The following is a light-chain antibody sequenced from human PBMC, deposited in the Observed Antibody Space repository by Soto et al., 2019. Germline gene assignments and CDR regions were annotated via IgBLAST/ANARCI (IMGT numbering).Light chain of an antibody. CDR3: QQYNKWPRT. V-gene: IGKV3-15*01. CDR2: GTS. J-gene: IGKJ2*01. CDR1: QNISRS. Sequence: EIGMTHSLVTLSVSPCERATLSSRASQNISRSLAWYQQKPGKGPSLLIYGTSTRAGGVPARFSGSGSGTEFTLTISSLQSEDFAVYNCQQYNKWPRTFGQGTKVAI.